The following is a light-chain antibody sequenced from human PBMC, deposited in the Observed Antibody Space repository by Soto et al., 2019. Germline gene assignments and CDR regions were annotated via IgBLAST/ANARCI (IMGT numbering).Light chain of an antibody. Sequence: QSVLTQPASVSGSPGQSITISCTGTSSDVGGYNYVSWYQQHPGKAPKLMIYEVSNRPSGVSNRFSGSKSGNTASLTISGLQAEDEADYYCSSYASNNILYVFGTGTKVTVL. V-gene: IGLV2-14*01. CDR1: SSDVGGYNY. CDR2: EVS. J-gene: IGLJ1*01. CDR3: SSYASNNILYV.